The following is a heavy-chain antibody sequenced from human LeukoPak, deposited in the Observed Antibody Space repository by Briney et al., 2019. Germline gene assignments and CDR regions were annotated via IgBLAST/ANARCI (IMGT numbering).Heavy chain of an antibody. V-gene: IGHV1-69*05. D-gene: IGHD3-10*01. CDR1: GGTFSSYA. CDR2: IIPIFGTA. Sequence: ASVKVSCKASGGTFSSYAISWVRQAPGQGLEWMGGIIPIFGTANYAQKFQGRVTITTDESTSTAYMELSSLRSEDTAVYYCARDSMVRGANGAFDIWGQGTMVTVSS. CDR3: ARDSMVRGANGAFDI. J-gene: IGHJ3*02.